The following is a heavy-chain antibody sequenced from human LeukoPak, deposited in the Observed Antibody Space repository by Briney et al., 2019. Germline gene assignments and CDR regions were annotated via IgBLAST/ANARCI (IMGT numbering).Heavy chain of an antibody. CDR3: ARGLIVATTFYYYYYYMDV. D-gene: IGHD5-12*01. CDR2: INHSGST. V-gene: IGHV4-34*01. CDR1: GGSFSGYY. Sequence: SETLSLTCAVYGGSFSGYYWSWIRQPPGKGLEWIGEINHSGSTNYDPSLKSRVTISVDTSKNQFSLKLSSVTAADTAVYYCARGLIVATTFYYYYYYMDVWGKGTTVTVSS. J-gene: IGHJ6*03.